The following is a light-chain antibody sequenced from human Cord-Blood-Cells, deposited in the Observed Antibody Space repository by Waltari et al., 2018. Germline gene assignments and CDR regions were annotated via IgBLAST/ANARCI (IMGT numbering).Light chain of an antibody. V-gene: IGLV2-11*01. CDR2: DVS. J-gene: IGLJ2*01. Sequence: QSALTQPRSVSGSPGPSVTISCTGTSRDVRGYNYVSWYQQHPGKAPKLMIYDVSKRPSGVPDRFSGAKSGNTASLTISGLQAEDEADYYCCSYAGSVVFGGGTKLTVL. CDR1: SRDVRGYNY. CDR3: CSYAGSVV.